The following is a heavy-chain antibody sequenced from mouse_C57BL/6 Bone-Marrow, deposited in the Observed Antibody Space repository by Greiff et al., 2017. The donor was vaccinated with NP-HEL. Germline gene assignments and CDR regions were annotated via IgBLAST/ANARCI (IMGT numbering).Heavy chain of an antibody. J-gene: IGHJ1*03. CDR3: ARIYYSSSYVGYWYFDV. CDR2: IYPGSGST. V-gene: IGHV1-55*01. Sequence: QVQLQQPGAELVKPGASVKMSCKASGYTFTSYWITWVKQRPGQGLEWIGDIYPGSGSTNYNEKFTGKATLTVDTSSCTAYRQLSSLTSEDSAVYYCARIYYSSSYVGYWYFDVWGTGTTVTVSS. CDR1: GYTFTSYW. D-gene: IGHD1-1*01.